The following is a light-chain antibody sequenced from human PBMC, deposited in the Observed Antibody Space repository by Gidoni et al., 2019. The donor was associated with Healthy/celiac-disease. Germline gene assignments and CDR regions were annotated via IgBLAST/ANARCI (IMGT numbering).Light chain of an antibody. CDR2: GKN. V-gene: IGLV3-19*01. Sequence: SSELTQDPAVSVALGQTVRITCQGDSLRRYYASWYQQKPGQAPVLVIYGKNNRPSGIPDRFSGSSSGNTASLTITGAQAEDEADYYCDSRDSSGNLVVFGEGTKLTGL. J-gene: IGLJ2*01. CDR3: DSRDSSGNLVV. CDR1: SLRRYY.